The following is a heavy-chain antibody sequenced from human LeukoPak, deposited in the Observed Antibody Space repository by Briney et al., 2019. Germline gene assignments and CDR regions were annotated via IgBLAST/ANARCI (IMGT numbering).Heavy chain of an antibody. Sequence: ETLSLTCAVSGGSISSSSWWSWVRQAPGKGLEWVANIKQDGSEKYYVDSVKGRFTISRDNAKNSLYLQMNSLRAEDTAVYYCARDLGWKPTGLDYWGQGTLVTVSS. CDR1: GGSISSSSW. CDR2: IKQDGSEK. CDR3: ARDLGWKPTGLDY. V-gene: IGHV3-7*03. J-gene: IGHJ4*02. D-gene: IGHD2-15*01.